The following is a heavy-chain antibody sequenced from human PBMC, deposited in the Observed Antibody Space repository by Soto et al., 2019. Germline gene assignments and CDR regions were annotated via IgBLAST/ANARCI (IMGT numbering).Heavy chain of an antibody. J-gene: IGHJ4*02. CDR2: TYYRSKWYN. CDR3: ARLAPGGSGGGGDY. D-gene: IGHD6-19*01. V-gene: IGHV6-1*01. Sequence: SQTLSLTCAISGDSVSSNSAAWNFIRQSPSRGLEWLGRTYYRSKWYNDYAVSVRSRITINPDTSKNHFSLQLNSVTPEDTAVYYCARLAPGGSGGGGDYWGQGTLVTVSS. CDR1: GDSVSSNSAA.